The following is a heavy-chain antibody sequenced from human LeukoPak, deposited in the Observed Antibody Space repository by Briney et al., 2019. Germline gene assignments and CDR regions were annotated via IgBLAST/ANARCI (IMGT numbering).Heavy chain of an antibody. CDR3: ARFAGGNAFDI. CDR2: ISYVASKR. Sequence: PGGSLRLSCEVSGFMLTTYGMHWVRQAPGKGLEWVAVISYVASKRYYADSVKGRFTISRDESRNTLFLQMNGLRADDTAVYFCARFAGGNAFDIWGQGTLVTVSS. J-gene: IGHJ3*02. V-gene: IGHV3-30*03. D-gene: IGHD3-16*01. CDR1: GFMLTTYG.